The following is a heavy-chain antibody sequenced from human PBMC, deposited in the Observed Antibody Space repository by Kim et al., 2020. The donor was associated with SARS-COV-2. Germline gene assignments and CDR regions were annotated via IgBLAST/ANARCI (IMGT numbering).Heavy chain of an antibody. CDR2: IYPGDSDT. V-gene: IGHV5-51*01. CDR3: ARLAAYCGGDCYSGFDY. CDR1: GYSFTSYW. Sequence: GESLKISCKGSGYSFTSYWIGWVRQMPGKGLEWMGLIYPGDSDTRYSPSFQGQVTISADKSISTAYLQWSSLKASDTAMYYCARLAAYCGGDCYSGFDYWGQGTLVTVSS. J-gene: IGHJ4*02. D-gene: IGHD2-21*02.